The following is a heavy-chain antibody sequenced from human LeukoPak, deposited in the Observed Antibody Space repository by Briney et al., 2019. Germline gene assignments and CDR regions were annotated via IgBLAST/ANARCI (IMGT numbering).Heavy chain of an antibody. V-gene: IGHV1-2*02. Sequence: ASVKVSCKASGYTFTGYYMHWVRQAPGQGLEWMGWINPNSGGTNYAQKFQGRVTMTRDTSISTAYMELGRLRSDDTAVYYCAREDIAAAVNFDYWGQGTLVTVSS. J-gene: IGHJ4*02. CDR1: GYTFTGYY. CDR3: AREDIAAAVNFDY. D-gene: IGHD6-13*01. CDR2: INPNSGGT.